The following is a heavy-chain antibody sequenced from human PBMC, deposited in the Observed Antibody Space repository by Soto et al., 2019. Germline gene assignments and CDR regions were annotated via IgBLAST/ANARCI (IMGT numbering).Heavy chain of an antibody. CDR3: AINYFWSGFRPYGMDV. D-gene: IGHD3-3*01. CDR2: IIPIFGTA. Sequence: SVKVSCKASGGTFSSYAISWVRQAPGQGLEWMGGIIPIFGTANYAQKFQGRVTITADESTSTAYMELSSLRSEDTAVYYCAINYFWSGFRPYGMDVWGQGTTVTGSS. CDR1: GGTFSSYA. V-gene: IGHV1-69*13. J-gene: IGHJ6*02.